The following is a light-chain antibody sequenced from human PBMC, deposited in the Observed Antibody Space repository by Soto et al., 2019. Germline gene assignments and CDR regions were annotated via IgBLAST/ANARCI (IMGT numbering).Light chain of an antibody. CDR3: AAWDDSLNGYV. J-gene: IGLJ1*01. CDR2: SNN. V-gene: IGLV1-44*01. Sequence: QSALTQPPSAPGTPGQRVTISCSGSSSNIGSNTVNWYRQLPGTAPKLLIYSNNQRPSGVPDRFSGSKSGTSASLAISGLQSEDEAEYYCAAWDDSLNGYVFATGTKVTVL. CDR1: SSNIGSNT.